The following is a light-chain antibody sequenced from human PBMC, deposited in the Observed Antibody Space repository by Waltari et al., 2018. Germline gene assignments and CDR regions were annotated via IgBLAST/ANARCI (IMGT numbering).Light chain of an antibody. CDR1: QSISNW. CDR2: STS. Sequence: DIQMTQSPSSLSASVGDRVTITCQASQSISNWLAWYQQKPGKAPELLIYSTSSLHSGVPSRFSSSGSGTEFTLTISSLQPEDFAAYYCQQHNSYPYSFGQGTKVEIK. V-gene: IGKV1-5*01. CDR3: QQHNSYPYS. J-gene: IGKJ2*03.